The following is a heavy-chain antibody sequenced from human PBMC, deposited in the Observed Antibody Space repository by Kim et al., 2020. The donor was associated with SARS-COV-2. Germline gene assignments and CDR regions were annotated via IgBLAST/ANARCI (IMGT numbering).Heavy chain of an antibody. CDR2: MHHSGST. D-gene: IGHD2-2*01. CDR3: AMPRVGNLRNWSSP. Sequence: SETLSLTCTVSGDSISSSSYYWGWIRQPPGQGLEGIGTMHHSGSTSYSPSLKSRVTISVDTLKNEFSLQPSSVPAADTAFYYCAMPRVGNLRNWSSPCG. CDR1: GDSISSSSYY. V-gene: IGHV4-39*01. J-gene: IGHJ5*02.